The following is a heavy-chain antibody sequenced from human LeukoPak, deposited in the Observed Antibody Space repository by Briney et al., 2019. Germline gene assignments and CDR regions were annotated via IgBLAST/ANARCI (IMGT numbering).Heavy chain of an antibody. CDR3: GRGWAFYDYVWGSYRSYFDY. Sequence: SETLSLTCAVYGGSFSGYYWSWIRQPPGKGLEWIGEINHSGSTNYNPSLKSRVTISVDKSKNQFSLKLSSVTAADAAVYYCGRGWAFYDYVWGSYRSYFDYWGQGTLVTVSS. CDR2: INHSGST. D-gene: IGHD3-16*02. V-gene: IGHV4-34*01. CDR1: GGSFSGYY. J-gene: IGHJ4*02.